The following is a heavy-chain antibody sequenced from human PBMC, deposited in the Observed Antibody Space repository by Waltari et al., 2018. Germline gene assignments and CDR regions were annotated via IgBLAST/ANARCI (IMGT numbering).Heavy chain of an antibody. J-gene: IGHJ4*02. CDR2: INQDGSEI. Sequence: TVNSEWMSWVRQAQGKGLEWVANINQDGSEINYVDSVKGRFTISRDNARNSLNLQKNSLRVEDAAVYYCARGRGWYWGQGTLVAVSS. V-gene: IGHV3-7*01. CDR3: ARGRGWY. CDR1: TVNSEW. D-gene: IGHD2-15*01.